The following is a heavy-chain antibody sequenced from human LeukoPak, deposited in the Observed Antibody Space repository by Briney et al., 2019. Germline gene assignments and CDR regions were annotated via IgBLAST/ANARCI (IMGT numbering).Heavy chain of an antibody. J-gene: IGHJ4*02. CDR3: ARDYGGNKAPRFDY. V-gene: IGHV3-48*03. Sequence: GGSLRLSCAASGFTFSSYEMNWVRQAPGKGLEWVSYISSSGSTIYYADSVKGRFTISRDNAKNSLFLQMDSLRADDTAVYYCARDYGGNKAPRFDYWGQGALVTVSS. CDR1: GFTFSSYE. D-gene: IGHD3-16*01. CDR2: ISSSGSTI.